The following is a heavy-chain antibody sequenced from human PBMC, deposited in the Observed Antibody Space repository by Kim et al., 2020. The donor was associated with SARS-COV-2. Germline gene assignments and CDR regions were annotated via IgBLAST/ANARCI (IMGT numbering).Heavy chain of an antibody. Sequence: KYSQKWQGRLTITRDTPASTVYMQLNSLKSEDTALYFCAGTRAFYDTSYSYWGQGTLVTVSS. J-gene: IGHJ4*02. V-gene: IGHV1-3*01. D-gene: IGHD3-16*01. CDR3: AGTRAFYDTSYSY.